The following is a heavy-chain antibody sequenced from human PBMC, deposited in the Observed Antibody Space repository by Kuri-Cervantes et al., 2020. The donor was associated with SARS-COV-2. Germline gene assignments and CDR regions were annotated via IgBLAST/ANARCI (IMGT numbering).Heavy chain of an antibody. CDR2: IKQDGSEK. D-gene: IGHD2-2*01. CDR1: GFTFDDYA. J-gene: IGHJ4*02. Sequence: GGSLRLSCAASGFTFDDYAMHWVRQAPGKGLEWVANIKQDGSEKYYVDSVKGRFTISRDNAKNSLYLQMNSLRAEDTAVYYCAKGSASWASYIDNWGQGTLVTVSS. V-gene: IGHV3-7*01. CDR3: AKGSASWASYIDN.